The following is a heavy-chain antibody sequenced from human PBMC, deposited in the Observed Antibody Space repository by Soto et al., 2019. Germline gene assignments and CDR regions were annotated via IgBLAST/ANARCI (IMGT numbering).Heavy chain of an antibody. D-gene: IGHD3-3*01. CDR1: GGSFSGYY. CDR3: ARSRVTIFGVVIQFDY. V-gene: IGHV4-34*01. Sequence: QVQLQQWGAGLLKPSETLSLTCAVYGGSFSGYYWSWIRQPPGKGLEWIGEINHSGSTNYNPSLKSRVTISVDTYKNQFSLKLSSVTAADTAVYYCARSRVTIFGVVIQFDYWGQGTLVTVSS. CDR2: INHSGST. J-gene: IGHJ4*02.